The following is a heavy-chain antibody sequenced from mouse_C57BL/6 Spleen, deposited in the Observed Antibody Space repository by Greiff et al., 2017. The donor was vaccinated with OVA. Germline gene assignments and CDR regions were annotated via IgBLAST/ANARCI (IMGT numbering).Heavy chain of an antibody. V-gene: IGHV1-72*01. J-gene: IGHJ4*01. CDR2: IDPNSGGT. CDR3: ARQLRLHAMDY. Sequence: QVQLQQPGAELVKPGASVKLSCKASGYTFTSYWMHWVKQRPGRGLEWMGRIDPNSGGTKYNEKFKSKATLTVDKPSSTAYMQLSSLTSEDSAVYYCARQLRLHAMDYWGQGTSVTVSS. D-gene: IGHD3-2*02. CDR1: GYTFTSYW.